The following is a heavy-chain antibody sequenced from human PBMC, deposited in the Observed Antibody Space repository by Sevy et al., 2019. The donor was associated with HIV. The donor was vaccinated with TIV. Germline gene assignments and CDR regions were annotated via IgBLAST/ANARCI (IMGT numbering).Heavy chain of an antibody. CDR3: ARDYSGSYYRFDL. J-gene: IGHJ4*01. V-gene: IGHV3-48*02. Sequence: GGSLRLSCAASGFSFSSSSMNWLRQAPGKGLEWLAYITRDGKTKYYADFVKGRFTISRDNAQNSLLLQLNSLREDDTAVYYCARDYSGSYYRFDLWGHGTLVTVSS. CDR1: GFSFSSSS. CDR2: ITRDGKTK. D-gene: IGHD1-26*01.